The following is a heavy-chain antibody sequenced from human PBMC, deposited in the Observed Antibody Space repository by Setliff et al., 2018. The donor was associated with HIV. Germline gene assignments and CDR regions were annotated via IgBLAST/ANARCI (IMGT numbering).Heavy chain of an antibody. J-gene: IGHJ4*01. V-gene: IGHV3-11*01. Sequence: GGSLRLSCAASGFTFSDYYMSWLRQAPGKGLEWVSYISRDGNTIYYADSVKGRFAISRDNAKNSLNLEMNSLRAEDTAIYYCASSRPPDDSSGYLDHWGQGTLVTVSS. CDR2: ISRDGNTI. CDR1: GFTFSDYY. D-gene: IGHD3-22*01. CDR3: ASSRPPDDSSGYLDH.